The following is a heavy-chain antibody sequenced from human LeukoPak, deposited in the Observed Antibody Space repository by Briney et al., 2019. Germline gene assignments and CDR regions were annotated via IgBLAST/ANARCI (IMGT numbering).Heavy chain of an antibody. CDR2: ISWNSGSI. CDR3: AKGTGGYSSGGYFDY. CDR1: GFTFDDYA. V-gene: IGHV3-9*03. Sequence: PEGSLRLSCAASGFTFDDYAMHWVRQAPGKGLEWVSGISWNSGSIGYADSVKGRFTISRDNAKNSLYLQMNSLRAEDMALYYCAKGTGGYSSGGYFDYWGQGTLVTVSP. J-gene: IGHJ4*02. D-gene: IGHD6-19*01.